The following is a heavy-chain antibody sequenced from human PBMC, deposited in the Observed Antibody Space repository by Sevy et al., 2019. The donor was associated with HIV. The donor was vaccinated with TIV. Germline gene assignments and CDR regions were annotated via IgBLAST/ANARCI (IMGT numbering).Heavy chain of an antibody. D-gene: IGHD3-3*01. CDR3: ARGGDFWSGYQNFDY. J-gene: IGHJ4*02. CDR2: INPNSGGT. V-gene: IGHV1-2*02. Sequence: ASVKVSCKASGYTFTGYYMHWVRQAPGQGLEWMGWINPNSGGTNYAQKFQGRVTMTRDTSISTGYMELSRLRSDDTAVYYCARGGDFWSGYQNFDYWGQGTLVTVSS. CDR1: GYTFTGYY.